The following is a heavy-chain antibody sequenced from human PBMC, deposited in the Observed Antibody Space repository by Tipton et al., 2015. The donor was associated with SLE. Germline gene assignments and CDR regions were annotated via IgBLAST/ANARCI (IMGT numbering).Heavy chain of an antibody. CDR1: GFTFEDYG. J-gene: IGHJ6*03. CDR3: ARGGDYYYYMDV. CDR2: ISSTSSAI. V-gene: IGHV3-48*02. Sequence: GSLRLSCAASGFTFEDYGMSWVRQAPGKGLEWVSYISSTSSAIYYADSVKGRFTISRDNAKNSLYLHMNSLRDEDTAVYYCARGGDYYYYMDVWGRGTAVTV.